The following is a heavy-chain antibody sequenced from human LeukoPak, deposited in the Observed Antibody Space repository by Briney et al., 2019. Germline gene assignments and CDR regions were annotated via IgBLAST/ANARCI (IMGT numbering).Heavy chain of an antibody. J-gene: IGHJ4*02. Sequence: ASVKVSCKASGYTFTSYGISCVRQAPGQGLEWMGWISAYNGNTNYAQKLQGRVTMTTDASTSTAYMELRSLRSDDTAVYYCARGDYGDYDGPVGYYFDYWGQGTLVTVSS. CDR2: ISAYNGNT. D-gene: IGHD4-17*01. CDR1: GYTFTSYG. V-gene: IGHV1-18*01. CDR3: ARGDYGDYDGPVGYYFDY.